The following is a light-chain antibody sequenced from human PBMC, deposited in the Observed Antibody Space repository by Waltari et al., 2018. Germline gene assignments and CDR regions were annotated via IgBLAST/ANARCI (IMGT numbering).Light chain of an antibody. Sequence: DIQITPSPSSLSASVGDRVTITCRASQSISSYLNWYQQKPGKAPKLLIYAASSLQSGVPSRCSGSGAGKDFTLTISSLQPEDVATYYCQQSYSTLRTFGPGTKVDIK. CDR2: AAS. V-gene: IGKV1-39*01. CDR3: QQSYSTLRT. CDR1: QSISSY. J-gene: IGKJ3*01.